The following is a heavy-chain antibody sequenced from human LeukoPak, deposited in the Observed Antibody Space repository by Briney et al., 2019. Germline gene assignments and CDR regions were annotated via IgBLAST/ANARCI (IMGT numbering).Heavy chain of an antibody. Sequence: GGSLRLSCAASGFAFSSHWMSWARQAPGKGLEWVANIKKDGNEKYYVDSVKGRFTISRDNAKNSLYLQMNSLRAEDTAVYYCARSMTTVVSGAFDIWGQGTMVTVSS. CDR1: GFAFSSHW. CDR2: IKKDGNEK. V-gene: IGHV3-7*01. CDR3: ARSMTTVVSGAFDI. D-gene: IGHD4-23*01. J-gene: IGHJ3*02.